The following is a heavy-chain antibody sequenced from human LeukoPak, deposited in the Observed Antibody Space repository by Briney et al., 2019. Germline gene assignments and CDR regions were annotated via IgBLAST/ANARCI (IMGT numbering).Heavy chain of an antibody. Sequence: GGSLRLSCAASGFTFSSYSMNWVRQAPGKGLEWVSYISSSSSTIYYADSMKGRFTISRDNAKNSLYLQMNSLRDEDTAVYYCARDGMVRGVIIWDAFDIWGQGTMVTVSS. CDR2: ISSSSSTI. V-gene: IGHV3-48*02. CDR1: GFTFSSYS. CDR3: ARDGMVRGVIIWDAFDI. J-gene: IGHJ3*02. D-gene: IGHD3-10*01.